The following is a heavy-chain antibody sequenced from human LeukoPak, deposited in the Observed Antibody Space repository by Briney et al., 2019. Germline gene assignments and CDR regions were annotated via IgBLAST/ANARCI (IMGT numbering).Heavy chain of an antibody. CDR1: GYTFTGYY. V-gene: IGHV1-2*02. CDR2: INPNSGGT. J-gene: IGHJ4*02. D-gene: IGHD4-23*01. CDR3: ARDISGNPGGY. Sequence: ASVKVSCKASGYTFTGYYMHWVRQAPGQGLEWMGWINPNSGGTNYAQKFQGRVTMTRDTTISTAYMELSRLRSDDTAVYYCARDISGNPGGYWSQGTLVTVSS.